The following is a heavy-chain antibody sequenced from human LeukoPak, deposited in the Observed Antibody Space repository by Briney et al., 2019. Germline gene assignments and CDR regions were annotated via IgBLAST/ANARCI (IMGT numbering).Heavy chain of an antibody. CDR1: GNSFTSYW. CDR3: ARSPLVPRWFDP. J-gene: IGHJ5*02. Sequence: GESLKISCKGSGNSFTSYWINWVRQMPGKGLEWMGGIDPSDSYTNYSPSFQGHVTISADESIRTAYLQWSSLKASDTAMYYCARSPLVPRWFDPWGQGTLVSVSS. D-gene: IGHD6-13*01. V-gene: IGHV5-10-1*01. CDR2: IDPSDSYT.